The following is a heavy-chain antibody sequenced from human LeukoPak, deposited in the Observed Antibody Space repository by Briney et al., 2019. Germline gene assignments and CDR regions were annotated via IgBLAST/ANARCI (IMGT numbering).Heavy chain of an antibody. CDR2: ISDDGSNK. CDR3: ARGRDYYDSSGYYYNLYYYMDV. Sequence: PGRSLRLSCAASGFTFSSYAMHWIRQAPGKGLEWVAVISDDGSNKYYADSVKGRFTIARDNSKNTLYLQMNSLRAEDTAVYYCARGRDYYDSSGYYYNLYYYMDVWGKGTTVTI. D-gene: IGHD3-22*01. J-gene: IGHJ6*03. CDR1: GFTFSSYA. V-gene: IGHV3-30*04.